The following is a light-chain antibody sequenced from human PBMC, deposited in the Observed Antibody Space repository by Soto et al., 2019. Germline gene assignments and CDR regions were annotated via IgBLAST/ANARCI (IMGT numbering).Light chain of an antibody. CDR2: LKNDGSH. V-gene: IGLV4-69*01. Sequence: QLVLTQSPSASASPGASVKLTCTLSSGHSTYTIAWHQQHPGKGPRYLMRLKNDGSHTKGDGIPDRFSGSSFGAERYLTIASLQSEDESYYYYQTWDTGIQVFGAGTKLTVL. J-gene: IGLJ2*01. CDR1: SGHSTYT. CDR3: QTWDTGIQV.